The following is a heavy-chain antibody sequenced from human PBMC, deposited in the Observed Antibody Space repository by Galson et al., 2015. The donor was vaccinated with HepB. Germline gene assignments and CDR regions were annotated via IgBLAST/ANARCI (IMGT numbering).Heavy chain of an antibody. J-gene: IGHJ4*02. CDR1: GFTFRDYG. D-gene: IGHD3-3*01. V-gene: IGHV3-33*01. CDR2: IWAGGINK. Sequence: SLRLSCAASGFTFRDYGMHGVRQAPGKGLEWMALIWAGGINKYYADSVKGRFTISRDNSNNRLYLQMDSLTAEDTAVYYCARDCGYWSGSAWYPGAYFDHFGQGTLVTVSS. CDR3: ARDCGYWSGSAWYPGAYFDH.